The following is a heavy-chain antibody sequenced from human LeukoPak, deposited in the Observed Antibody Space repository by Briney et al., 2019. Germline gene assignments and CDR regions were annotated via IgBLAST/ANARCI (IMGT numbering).Heavy chain of an antibody. CDR3: TRGGGDQRYYYYYMDV. V-gene: IGHV3-49*04. CDR1: GFSFGDYA. Sequence: GSLRLSCTASGFSFGDYAMSWVRQAPGKGLEWVGFIRTRAYGGTTEYAAYVKGRSTISRDDSKSIAYLQMNSLKTEDTAVYYCTRGGGDQRYYYYYMDVWGKGTTVTVSS. D-gene: IGHD2-21*02. J-gene: IGHJ6*03. CDR2: IRTRAYGGTT.